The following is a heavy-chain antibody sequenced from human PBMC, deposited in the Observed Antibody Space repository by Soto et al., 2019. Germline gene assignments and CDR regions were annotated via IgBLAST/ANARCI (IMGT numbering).Heavy chain of an antibody. CDR3: SCVQYSYGCYRYCFDY. CDR2: IDWDDDK. J-gene: IGHJ4*02. D-gene: IGHD2-15*01. CDR1: GFSLSTSGMS. Sequence: ASGPTLVNPTQTLTLTCTFSGFSLSTSGMSVSWIRQPPGKALEWLALIDWDDDKYYSTSLKTRLTISKDTSKNQVVLTMTNMDLVDAATSFYSCVQYSYGCYRYCFDYWGPGTLVTVSS. V-gene: IGHV2-70*01.